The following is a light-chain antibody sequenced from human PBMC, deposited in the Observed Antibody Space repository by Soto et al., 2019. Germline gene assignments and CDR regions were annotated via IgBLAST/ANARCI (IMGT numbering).Light chain of an antibody. CDR1: QSVSRNY. Sequence: ESVLMQSPGTLSLSPGERATLSCRASQSVSRNYFAWYQQKPGRAPRLLIYGTSSRATGIPDRFSGSGSGTDFTLTISRLEPEDFAVYYCQQYDTSFLISFGQGIRLEI. V-gene: IGKV3-20*01. CDR3: QQYDTSFLIS. CDR2: GTS. J-gene: IGKJ5*01.